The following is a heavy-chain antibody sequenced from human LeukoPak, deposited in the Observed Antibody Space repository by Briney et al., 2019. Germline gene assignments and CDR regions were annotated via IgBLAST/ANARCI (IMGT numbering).Heavy chain of an antibody. J-gene: IGHJ5*02. CDR3: ARDGVLYGSSWYTEGYWFDP. CDR1: GGSISSGSYY. Sequence: PSETLSLTCTVSGGSISSGSYYWSWIRQPAGKGLEWIGRMYTSGSTNYNPSLKSRVTISVDTSKNQFSLKLSSVTAADTAVYYCARDGVLYGSSWYTEGYWFDPWGQGTLVTVSS. D-gene: IGHD6-13*01. V-gene: IGHV4-61*02. CDR2: MYTSGST.